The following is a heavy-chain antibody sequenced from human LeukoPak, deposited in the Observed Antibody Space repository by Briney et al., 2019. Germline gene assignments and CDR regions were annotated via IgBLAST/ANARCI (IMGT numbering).Heavy chain of an antibody. CDR2: ISSSGSTI. Sequence: PGGSLRLSCAASGFTFSDYYMSWIRQAPGKGLEGVSYISSSGSTIYYADSVKGRFTISRDNAKNSLYLQMNSLRAEDTAVYYCAREQSIAARIDYWGQGTLVTVSS. CDR3: AREQSIAARIDY. J-gene: IGHJ4*02. V-gene: IGHV3-11*01. CDR1: GFTFSDYY. D-gene: IGHD6-6*01.